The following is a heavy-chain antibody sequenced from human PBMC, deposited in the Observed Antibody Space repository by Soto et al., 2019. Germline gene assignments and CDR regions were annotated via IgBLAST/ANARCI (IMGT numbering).Heavy chain of an antibody. J-gene: IGHJ4*02. D-gene: IGHD1-1*01. CDR1: GGSISRNSYY. CDR2: IYYSGST. CDR3: ARHDWNGVDY. Sequence: QMQLQESGPGLVKPSETLSLTCTVSGGSISRNSYYWGWIRQPPGKGLEWIGSIYYSGSTYYNPSLKRRVTISVDTPKNQFSLKLSSVTAADTAGYYCARHDWNGVDYWGQGTLVTVSS. V-gene: IGHV4-39*01.